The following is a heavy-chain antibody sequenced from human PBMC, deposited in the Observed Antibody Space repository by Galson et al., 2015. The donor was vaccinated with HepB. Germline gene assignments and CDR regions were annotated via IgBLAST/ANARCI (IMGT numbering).Heavy chain of an antibody. Sequence: TLSLTCTVSVASISGSGYFWSWIRHHPGEGLEWIGHINYSGDTFYNPSLKSRVSISEGASENQFSLKLSSVTAADTAVYYCAKGYYDSSGHFYGPLFFDSWGQGILVIVSS. V-gene: IGHV4-31*03. CDR1: VASISGSGYF. J-gene: IGHJ4*02. CDR3: AKGYYDSSGHFYGPLFFDS. CDR2: INYSGDT. D-gene: IGHD3-22*01.